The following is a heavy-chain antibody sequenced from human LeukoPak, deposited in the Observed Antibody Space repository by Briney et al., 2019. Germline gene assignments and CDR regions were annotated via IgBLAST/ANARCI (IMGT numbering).Heavy chain of an antibody. Sequence: SETLSLTCSVPGGSVKKYYWSWIRQPPGKALEWIGYMYHGGSAHYSPSLQCRVTISIDTSRNQISLKVASVTAADTATYFCARVRGQLWPPDYWGQGTQVIVAS. CDR1: GGSVKKYY. D-gene: IGHD5-18*01. CDR2: MYHGGSA. V-gene: IGHV4-59*02. J-gene: IGHJ4*02. CDR3: ARVRGQLWPPDY.